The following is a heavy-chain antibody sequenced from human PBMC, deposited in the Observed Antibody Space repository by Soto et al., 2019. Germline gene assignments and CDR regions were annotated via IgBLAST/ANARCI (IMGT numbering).Heavy chain of an antibody. V-gene: IGHV3-30*18. Sequence: QVQLVESGGGVVQPGRSLRLSCAASGFTFSSYGMHWVRQAPGKGLEWVAVISYDGSNKYYADSVKGRFTISRDNSKNTPXLQMNSLRAEDTAVYYCAKDSYSSSWRALEYFPDYWGQGTLVTVSS. CDR3: AKDSYSSSWRALEYFPDY. CDR1: GFTFSSYG. D-gene: IGHD6-13*01. J-gene: IGHJ4*02. CDR2: ISYDGSNK.